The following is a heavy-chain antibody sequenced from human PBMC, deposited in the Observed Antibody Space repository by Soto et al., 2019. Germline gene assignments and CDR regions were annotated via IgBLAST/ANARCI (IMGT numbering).Heavy chain of an antibody. CDR2: ISPHNGNT. CDR3: ARDTGNSFDY. V-gene: IGHV1-18*01. Sequence: HVQLVQSGGELKKPGASVKVSCNTSGYTFNTYFITWVRQAPGQGLEWMGWISPHNGNTNYAEKFQGRVTMTADTIAKTAYRELRNLRIDDTAVYYCARDTGNSFDYWCQGTPVTVAS. CDR1: GYTFNTYF. J-gene: IGHJ4*02.